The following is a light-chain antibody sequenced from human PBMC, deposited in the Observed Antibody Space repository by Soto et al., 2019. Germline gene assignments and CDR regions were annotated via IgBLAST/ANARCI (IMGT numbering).Light chain of an antibody. V-gene: IGKV3-15*01. CDR1: QSVSSN. CDR3: QQYNNWLIT. Sequence: EIVLTQSPATLSLSPGERATLSCRASQSVSSNLAWYQQKPGQAPRLLIYSASTRATGIPARFSGSGSGTEFTLTISGLQSEDFAVYYCQQYNNWLITFGQGTRLEIK. J-gene: IGKJ5*01. CDR2: SAS.